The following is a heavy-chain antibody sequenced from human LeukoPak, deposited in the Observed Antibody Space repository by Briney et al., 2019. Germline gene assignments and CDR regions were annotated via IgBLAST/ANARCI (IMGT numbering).Heavy chain of an antibody. CDR1: GFTFSNYA. CDR3: AHRPIGMAGKPYYYFDY. J-gene: IGHJ4*02. CDR2: INNDGSYT. Sequence: GGSLRLSFAASGFTFSNYAMTWVRRAPGNGLEWVSAINNDGSYTHYADSVKGRFTISRDNSKNTLYLQMTSLTAEDTAVYFCAHRPIGMAGKPYYYFDYWGQGTLVTVSS. V-gene: IGHV3-23*01. D-gene: IGHD6-19*01.